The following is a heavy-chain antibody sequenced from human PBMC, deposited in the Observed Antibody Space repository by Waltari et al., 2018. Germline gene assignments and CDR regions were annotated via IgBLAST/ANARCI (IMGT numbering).Heavy chain of an antibody. Sequence: EVELLESGGGLVQPGGSLRLTCAASGFTFSHYAMSWVRQVPGKGLEWVSTITGSGDSTDYAESVKGRFTISRDNSKNTLYLQMNSLRAEDTAIYYCATFKGDHWGQGTLVTVSS. D-gene: IGHD3-3*02. CDR1: GFTFSHYA. J-gene: IGHJ4*02. V-gene: IGHV3-23*01. CDR3: ATFKGDH. CDR2: ITGSGDST.